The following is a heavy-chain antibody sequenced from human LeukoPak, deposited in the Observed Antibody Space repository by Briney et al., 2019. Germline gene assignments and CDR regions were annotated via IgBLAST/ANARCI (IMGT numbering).Heavy chain of an antibody. V-gene: IGHV3-9*01. CDR3: AKGPSGSYSDF. D-gene: IGHD1-26*01. Sequence: GGSLRLSCAASGFTFDDYAMHWVRQAPGKGLEWVSGISWNSGSIGYADSVKGRFTISRDNAKNSLYLQMNSLRAEDTAVYYCAKGPSGSYSDFWGQGTLVTVSS. CDR2: ISWNSGSI. J-gene: IGHJ4*02. CDR1: GFTFDDYA.